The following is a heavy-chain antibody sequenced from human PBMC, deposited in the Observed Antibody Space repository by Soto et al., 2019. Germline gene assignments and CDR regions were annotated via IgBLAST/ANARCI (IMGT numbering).Heavy chain of an antibody. CDR3: ARKNDVFDY. J-gene: IGHJ4*02. CDR2: IFYSGRT. Sequence: PSETLSLTCTVSGGSISSSSHYWGWIRQPPGKGLEWIGSIFYSGRTYYNPSLTSRLTISVDTSKNQFSLKLSSVTAADTAVHYCARKNDVFDYWGQGTLVTVSS. V-gene: IGHV4-39*01. CDR1: GGSISSSSHY. D-gene: IGHD1-1*01.